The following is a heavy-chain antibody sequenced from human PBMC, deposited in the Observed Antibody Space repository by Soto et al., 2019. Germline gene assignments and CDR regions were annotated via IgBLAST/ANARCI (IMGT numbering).Heavy chain of an antibody. CDR3: AREHQGGDYDFWSGSHIPSTPDY. CDR1: GGTFSSYA. V-gene: IGHV1-69*01. D-gene: IGHD3-3*01. CDR2: IIPIFGTA. J-gene: IGHJ4*02. Sequence: QVQLVQSGAEVQKPGSSVKVSCKASGGTFSSYAISWVRQAPGQGLEWMGGIIPIFGTANYAQKFQGRVTITADESTSTAYMELSSLRSVDTAAYYCAREHQGGDYDFWSGSHIPSTPDYWGQGTLVTVSS.